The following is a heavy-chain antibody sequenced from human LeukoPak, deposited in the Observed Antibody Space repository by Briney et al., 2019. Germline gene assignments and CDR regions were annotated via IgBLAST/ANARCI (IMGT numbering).Heavy chain of an antibody. CDR1: GYTFTGYY. J-gene: IGHJ3*02. D-gene: IGHD1-1*01. CDR2: INPNGGGT. Sequence: ASVKVSCKASGYTFTGYYMHWVRQAPGQGLEWMGWINPNGGGTNYAQKFQGRVTMTRDTSISTAYMELSRLRSDDTAVYYCARDDWNDLRAFDIWGQGTMVTVSS. V-gene: IGHV1-2*02. CDR3: ARDDWNDLRAFDI.